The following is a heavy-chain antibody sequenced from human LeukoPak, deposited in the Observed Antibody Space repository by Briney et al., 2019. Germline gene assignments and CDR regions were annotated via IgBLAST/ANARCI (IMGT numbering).Heavy chain of an antibody. J-gene: IGHJ4*02. CDR1: GFTFNTYE. CDR3: VSDRRGFCSTGSCYSPDYFDY. Sequence: GGSLRLSCAASGFTFNTYEMAWVRQAPGKGLEWVSYISSTITTVYYADSVQGRFTISRDNAKNSVYLQMNSLRVEDTAVYYCVSDRRGFCSTGSCYSPDYFDYWGRATLVTVSS. V-gene: IGHV3-48*03. D-gene: IGHD2-15*01. CDR2: ISSTITTV.